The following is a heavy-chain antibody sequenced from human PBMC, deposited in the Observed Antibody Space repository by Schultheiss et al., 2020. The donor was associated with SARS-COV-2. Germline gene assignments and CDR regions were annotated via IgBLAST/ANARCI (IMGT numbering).Heavy chain of an antibody. CDR3: ARGGVTDFWSGSYRGPVYYYYYGMDV. CDR1: GGSFSGYY. D-gene: IGHD3-3*01. J-gene: IGHJ6*02. Sequence: SETLSLTCAVYGGSFSGYYWSWIRQPPGKGLEWIGEINHSGSTNYNPSLKSRVTISVDKSKNQFSLKLSSVTAADTAVYYCARGGVTDFWSGSYRGPVYYYYYGMDVWGQGTTVTVSS. CDR2: INHSGST. V-gene: IGHV4-34*01.